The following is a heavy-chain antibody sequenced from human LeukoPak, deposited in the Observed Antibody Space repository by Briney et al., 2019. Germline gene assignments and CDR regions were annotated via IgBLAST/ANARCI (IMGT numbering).Heavy chain of an antibody. J-gene: IGHJ5*02. Sequence: GGSLRLPCAASGFTFSSYAMSWVRQAPGKGLEWVSAISGSGGSTYYADSVKGRFTISRDNSKNTLYLQMNSLRAEDTAVYYRAKGGHIVVVTAIRWFDPWGQGTLVTVSS. CDR2: ISGSGGST. CDR1: GFTFSSYA. D-gene: IGHD2-21*02. CDR3: AKGGHIVVVTAIRWFDP. V-gene: IGHV3-23*01.